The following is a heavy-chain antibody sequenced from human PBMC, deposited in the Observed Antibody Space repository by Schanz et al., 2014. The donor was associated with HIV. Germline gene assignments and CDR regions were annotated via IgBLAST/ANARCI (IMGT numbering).Heavy chain of an antibody. CDR2: ISYDGSNK. D-gene: IGHD1-7*01. J-gene: IGHJ6*02. CDR1: GFTFSSYG. V-gene: IGHV3-30*18. CDR3: AKDRITGTTRVPYYYYGMDV. Sequence: QVQLVESGGGVVQPGRSLRLSCAASGFTFSSYGMHWVRQAPGKGLEWVAVISYDGSNKYYADSVKGRFTISRDNSKNTLYLQMNSLRAEDTAVYYCAKDRITGTTRVPYYYYGMDVWGQGPTVTVSS.